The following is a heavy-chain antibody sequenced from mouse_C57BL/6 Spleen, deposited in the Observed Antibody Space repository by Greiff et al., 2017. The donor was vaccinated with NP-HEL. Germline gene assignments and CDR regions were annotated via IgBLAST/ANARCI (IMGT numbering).Heavy chain of an antibody. CDR1: GYTFTDYN. D-gene: IGHD2-4*01. CDR2: INPNNGGT. J-gene: IGHJ2*01. Sequence: VHVKQSGPELVKPGASVKMSCKASGYTFTDYNMHWVKQSHGKSLEWIGYINPNNGGTSYNQKFKCKATLTVNKSSSTAYMELRSLTSEDSAVYYCARSDDYDRNYWGQGTTLTVSS. V-gene: IGHV1-22*01. CDR3: ARSDDYDRNY.